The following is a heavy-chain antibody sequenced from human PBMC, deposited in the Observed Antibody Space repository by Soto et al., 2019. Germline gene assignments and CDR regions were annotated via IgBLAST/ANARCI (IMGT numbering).Heavy chain of an antibody. CDR2: INAGNGNT. J-gene: IGHJ4*02. CDR1: GYTFTSCA. V-gene: IGHV1-3*01. CDR3: ARPSSGWYGLDY. Sequence: ASVKVSCKASGYTFTSCAMHWVRQAPGQRLEWMGWINAGNGNTKYSQKFQGRVTITRDTSASTAYMELSSLRSEDTAVYYCARPSSGWYGLDYWGQGTLVTVSS. D-gene: IGHD6-19*01.